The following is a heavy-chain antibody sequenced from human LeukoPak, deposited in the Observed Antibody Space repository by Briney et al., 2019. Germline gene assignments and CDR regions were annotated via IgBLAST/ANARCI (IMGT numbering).Heavy chain of an antibody. CDR3: AKDAGYSSSWYAGYFQH. Sequence: GGSLRLSCAASGFTFDDYAMHRVRQAPGKGLEWVSGISWNSGSIGYADSVKGRFTISRGNAKNSLYLQMNSLRAEDTALYYCAKDAGYSSSWYAGYFQHWGQGTLVTVSS. J-gene: IGHJ1*01. CDR1: GFTFDDYA. CDR2: ISWNSGSI. V-gene: IGHV3-9*01. D-gene: IGHD6-13*01.